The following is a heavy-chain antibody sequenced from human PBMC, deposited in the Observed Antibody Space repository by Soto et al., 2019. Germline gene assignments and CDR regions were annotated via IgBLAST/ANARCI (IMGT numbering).Heavy chain of an antibody. CDR1: GYKFNSYY. V-gene: IGHV1-2*02. CDR3: ARVAVFGVTTPPDF. D-gene: IGHD3-16*01. CDR2: INVITGGT. Sequence: QVQLLQSGAEVKKPGASVKVSCKASGYKFNSYYIHWVRQAPGQGLEWMGWINVITGGTNTAKKFLGRVIMTRYSSIDTAYLELTSLRPDDTAVYYCARVAVFGVTTPPDFWGQGTLVAVSS. J-gene: IGHJ4*02.